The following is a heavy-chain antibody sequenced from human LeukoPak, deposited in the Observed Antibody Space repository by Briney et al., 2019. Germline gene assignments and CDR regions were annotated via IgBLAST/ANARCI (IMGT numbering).Heavy chain of an antibody. V-gene: IGHV1-24*01. CDR1: GPTLTELS. CDR2: FHAEDGQI. Sequence: GASVKVSCKVSGPTLTELSIHWVRQAPGKGLEWMGGFHAEDGQITYAQKFQGRFTMTEDTSTDTAYMELSSLRPEDTAVFYCTTDVLWVGELPNGYWGQGTLVIVSS. J-gene: IGHJ4*02. D-gene: IGHD3-10*01. CDR3: TTDVLWVGELPNGY.